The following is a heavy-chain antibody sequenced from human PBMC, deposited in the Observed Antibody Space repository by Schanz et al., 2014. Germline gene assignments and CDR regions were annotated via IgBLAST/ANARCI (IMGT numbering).Heavy chain of an antibody. CDR2: IGTSGGT. V-gene: IGHV3-23*04. CDR1: GFAFSSYG. CDR3: AKDISDTSGKDDY. D-gene: IGHD3-22*01. J-gene: IGHJ4*02. Sequence: EVQLVESGGGLIQPGGSLRLSCLASGFAFSSYGMNWLRQAPGKGLEWVSTIGTSGGTNYAESVKGRFTISRDNSKNTLFLQMNSLRVEDSAIYYCAKDISDTSGKDDYWGQGTLVTVSS.